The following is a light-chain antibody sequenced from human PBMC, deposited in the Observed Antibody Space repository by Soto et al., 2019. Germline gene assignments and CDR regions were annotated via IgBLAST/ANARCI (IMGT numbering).Light chain of an antibody. J-gene: IGKJ1*01. V-gene: IGKV1-12*01. CDR3: QQSHSFPWT. CDR1: QGISSW. CDR2: TAS. Sequence: DIQMTQSPSSVSASVGDRVTITCRASQGISSWLAWYQQKPGRAPQLLMYTASTLNNGVPSRFSGSGSGTDFNLTISNLQPDDFATYCGQQSHSFPWTFGLGTKVEIK.